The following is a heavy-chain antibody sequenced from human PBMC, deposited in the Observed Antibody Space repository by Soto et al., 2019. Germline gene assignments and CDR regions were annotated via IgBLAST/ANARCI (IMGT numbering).Heavy chain of an antibody. Sequence: GGSLRLSCAASGFTFSSYAMHWVRQAPGKGLEWVSYISSSSSTIYYADSVKGRFTISRDNAKNSLYLQMNSLRDEDTAVYYCARDLGYCSGGSCYTSYYYYYYGMDVWGQGTTVTVSS. CDR3: ARDLGYCSGGSCYTSYYYYYYGMDV. V-gene: IGHV3-48*02. D-gene: IGHD2-15*01. CDR1: GFTFSSYA. CDR2: ISSSSSTI. J-gene: IGHJ6*02.